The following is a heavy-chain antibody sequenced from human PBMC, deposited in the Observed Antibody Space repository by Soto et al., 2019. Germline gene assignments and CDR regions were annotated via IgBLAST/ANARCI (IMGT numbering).Heavy chain of an antibody. CDR1: GYTFTTCY. V-gene: IGHV1-46*01. CDR2: INPGDGST. J-gene: IGHJ5*02. D-gene: IGHD2-21*01. Sequence: QVQLVQSGAEVKRPGASVSISCTTSGYTFTTCYMHWLRQAPGQGLEWLGFINPGDGSTTYAQRFQDTVTVTRDTSTSTVYMNLTSLTSDDTAIYFCARETSDFDHWGQGTQVTVSS. CDR3: ARETSDFDH.